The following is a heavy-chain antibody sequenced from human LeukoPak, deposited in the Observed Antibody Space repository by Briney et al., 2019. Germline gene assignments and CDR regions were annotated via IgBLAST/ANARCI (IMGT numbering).Heavy chain of an antibody. CDR3: ARVAVAQGAPDY. CDR2: IIPIFGTA. V-gene: IGHV1-69*05. Sequence: SVKVSCKASGGTFSSYAISWVRQAPGQGLEWMGRIIPIFGTANYAQKFQGRVTITTDESTSTAYTELSSLRSEDTAVYYCARVAVAQGAPDYWGQGTLVTVSS. CDR1: GGTFSSYA. D-gene: IGHD6-19*01. J-gene: IGHJ4*02.